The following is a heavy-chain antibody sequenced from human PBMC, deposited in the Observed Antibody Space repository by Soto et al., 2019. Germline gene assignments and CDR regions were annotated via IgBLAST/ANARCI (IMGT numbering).Heavy chain of an antibody. Sequence: PSETLSLTCAVYCGSFSGYYWSWIRQPPGKGLEWIGEINHSGSTNYNPSLKSRVTISVDTSKNQFSLKLSSVTAADTAVYYCARDQRYNWNYVRHYYGMDVWGQGTTVTVSS. CDR2: INHSGST. V-gene: IGHV4-34*01. J-gene: IGHJ6*02. D-gene: IGHD1-7*01. CDR1: CGSFSGYY. CDR3: ARDQRYNWNYVRHYYGMDV.